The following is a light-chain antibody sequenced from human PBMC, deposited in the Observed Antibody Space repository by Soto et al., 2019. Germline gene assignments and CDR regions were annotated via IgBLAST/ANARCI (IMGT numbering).Light chain of an antibody. V-gene: IGKV1-27*01. J-gene: IGKJ4*01. CDR2: ATS. Sequence: DVQMTQSPSSLSAFVGDRVTITCRASQGIAPYLAWFQQKPGKVPKLLIYATSTLQSGVPSRFSGSGSGTEFTLTNNHLQPEGFGTYYWQKENRAPLTFGGGTKVEIK. CDR3: QKENRAPLT. CDR1: QGIAPY.